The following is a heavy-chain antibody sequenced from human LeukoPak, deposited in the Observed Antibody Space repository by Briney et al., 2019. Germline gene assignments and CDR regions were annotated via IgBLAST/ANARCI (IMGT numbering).Heavy chain of an antibody. Sequence: NPGGSLRLSCAASGFTFSSYSMTWVRQAPGKGLEWVSSISSSSSYIYYADSVKGRFTISRDNAKNSLYLQMNSLRAEDTAVYYCAREEAAGTGGIDYWGQGTLVTVSS. CDR1: GFTFSSYS. V-gene: IGHV3-21*01. CDR2: ISSSSSYI. D-gene: IGHD6-13*01. CDR3: AREEAAGTGGIDY. J-gene: IGHJ4*02.